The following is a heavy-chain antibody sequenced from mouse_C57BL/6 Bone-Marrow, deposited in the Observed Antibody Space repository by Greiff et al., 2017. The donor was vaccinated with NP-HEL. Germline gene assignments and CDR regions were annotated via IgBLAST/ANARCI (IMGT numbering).Heavy chain of an antibody. CDR1: GYAFSSSW. V-gene: IGHV1-82*01. CDR3: ASTYPPYFDY. CDR2: IYPGDGDT. J-gene: IGHJ2*01. Sequence: QVQLQQSGPELVKPGASVKISCKASGYAFSSSWMNWVKQRPGKGLEWIGRIYPGDGDTNYNGKFKGKATLTADKSSSTAYMQRSSLTSEDSAVYFCASTYPPYFDYWGQGTTLTVSS.